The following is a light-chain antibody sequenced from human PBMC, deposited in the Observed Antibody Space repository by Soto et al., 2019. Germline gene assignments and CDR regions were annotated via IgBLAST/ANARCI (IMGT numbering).Light chain of an antibody. CDR1: QSVSSY. V-gene: IGKV3-11*01. Sequence: EIVLTQSPATLCLSPGERATLSCRASQSVSSYLAWYQQKPGQAPRLLIYDASNRATGIPARFSGSGSGTEFTLTIYSLEPEDFAVYYCQQRSNWPSITFGQGTRLEIK. CDR3: QQRSNWPSIT. J-gene: IGKJ5*01. CDR2: DAS.